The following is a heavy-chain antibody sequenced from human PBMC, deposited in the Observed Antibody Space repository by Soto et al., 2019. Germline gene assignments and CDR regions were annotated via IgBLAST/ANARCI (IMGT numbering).Heavy chain of an antibody. V-gene: IGHV3-23*01. J-gene: IGHJ3*02. CDR2: ISGSGGST. Sequence: PGGSLRLSCAASGFTFSSYAMSWVRQAPGKGLEWVSAISGSGGSTYYADSVKGRFTISRDNSKNTLYLQMNSLRAEDTAVYYCAKEPRKGGNPYMCAFDIWGQGTMVTVSS. CDR3: AKEPRKGGNPYMCAFDI. D-gene: IGHD2-15*01. CDR1: GFTFSSYA.